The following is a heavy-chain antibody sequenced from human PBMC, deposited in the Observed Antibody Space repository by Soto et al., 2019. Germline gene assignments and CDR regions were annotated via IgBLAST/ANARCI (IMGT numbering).Heavy chain of an antibody. V-gene: IGHV3-30*18. CDR1: VLTFSNYG. CDR3: AKDQYQLIRRCYGLDV. Sequence: WGSLLLACASSVLTFSNYGMHWVRQAPGKGLEWVAVISYDGTNKYYADSVRGRFTISRDNSKNTLFLQMNSLRPEDTAVYYCAKDQYQLIRRCYGLDVWGQGTTVTVSS. CDR2: ISYDGTNK. D-gene: IGHD2-2*01. J-gene: IGHJ6*01.